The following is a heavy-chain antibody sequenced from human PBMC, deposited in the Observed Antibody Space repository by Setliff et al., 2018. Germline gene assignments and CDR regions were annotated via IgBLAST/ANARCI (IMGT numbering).Heavy chain of an antibody. J-gene: IGHJ5*02. CDR2: INAGNGNT. CDR3: ARDTYIGDFWSGYYIQGRFDP. CDR1: GYTFTNYA. Sequence: GASVKVSCKASGYTFTNYAIHWVRQAPGQRLEWMGWINAGNGNTKYSQKFQGRVTITRDTSASTAYMELSSLRSEDTAVYYCARDTYIGDFWSGYYIQGRFDPWGLGTLVTVS. V-gene: IGHV1-3*01. D-gene: IGHD3-3*01.